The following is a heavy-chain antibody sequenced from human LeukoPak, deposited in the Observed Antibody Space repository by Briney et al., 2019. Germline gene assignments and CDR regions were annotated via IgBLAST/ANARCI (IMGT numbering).Heavy chain of an antibody. CDR1: GYSFTSYW. D-gene: IGHD1-1*01. V-gene: IGHV5-51*01. J-gene: IGHJ5*02. CDR3: ASALDGTTWFDP. CDR2: INCGDSDT. Sequence: GESLKISCKGSGYSFTSYWIGWVRQMPGKGLEWMGIINCGDSDTRYSPSFQGQVTISADKSSSTAYLQWTSLTASDTAMYYCASALDGTTWFDPWGQGTLVTVSS.